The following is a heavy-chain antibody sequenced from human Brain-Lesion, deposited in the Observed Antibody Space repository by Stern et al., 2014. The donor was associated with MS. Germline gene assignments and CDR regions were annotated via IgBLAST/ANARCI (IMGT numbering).Heavy chain of an antibody. CDR3: ARGRVVPGFQYYATDV. CDR2: IFNSGST. CDR1: GGSISSGGYY. D-gene: IGHD2-2*01. Sequence: QVQLQESGPGLVKPSQTLSLSCTVSGGSISSGGYYWSWIRPPAGKGLEWIGRIFNSGSTSYNPSLKSRVTISIEPSKNQFSLRLNSMTAADTAVYYCARGRVVPGFQYYATDVWGQGTTVIVSS. J-gene: IGHJ6*02. V-gene: IGHV4-61*02.